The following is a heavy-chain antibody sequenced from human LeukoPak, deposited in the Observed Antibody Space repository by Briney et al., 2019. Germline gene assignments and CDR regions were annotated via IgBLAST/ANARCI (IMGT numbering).Heavy chain of an antibody. J-gene: IGHJ4*02. Sequence: SETLSLTCAVYGGSFSGYCWSWIRQPPGKGLEWIGEINHSGSTNYNPSLKSRVTISVDTSKNQFSLKLSSATAADTAVYYCARGYGSTSPFDYWGQGTLVTVSS. CDR1: GGSFSGYC. V-gene: IGHV4-34*01. D-gene: IGHD2-2*01. CDR3: ARGYGSTSPFDY. CDR2: INHSGST.